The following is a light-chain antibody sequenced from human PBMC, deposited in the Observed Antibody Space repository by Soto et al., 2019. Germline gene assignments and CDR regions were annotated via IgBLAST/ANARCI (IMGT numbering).Light chain of an antibody. CDR2: DAA. CDR1: QSVGTA. J-gene: IGKJ1*01. CDR3: QHRSSWPRS. Sequence: DIVLTQSPATLSLSPGDRATLSCRASQSVGTALAWYKQQPGQAPRLLIHDAAYSASGIPERFSSSGSGTAFSLSISSLEPDDFAVYYCQHRSSWPRSFGRGTKVEV. V-gene: IGKV3-11*01.